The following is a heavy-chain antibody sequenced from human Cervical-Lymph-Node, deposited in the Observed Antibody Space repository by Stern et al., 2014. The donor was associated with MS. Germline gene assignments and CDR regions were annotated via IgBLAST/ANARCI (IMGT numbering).Heavy chain of an antibody. Sequence: EVQLVESGAEVKKPGESLKISCKLSGYSFTIYYIAWVRQMPGKGLEWMWVIYPYDSDTTYRPSFQGQVTISADKSITTAYLQWSSLRASDTAMYYCARHVQGFDYWGQGTLVTVSS. J-gene: IGHJ4*02. CDR2: IYPYDSDT. V-gene: IGHV5-51*01. CDR1: GYSFTIYY. CDR3: ARHVQGFDY.